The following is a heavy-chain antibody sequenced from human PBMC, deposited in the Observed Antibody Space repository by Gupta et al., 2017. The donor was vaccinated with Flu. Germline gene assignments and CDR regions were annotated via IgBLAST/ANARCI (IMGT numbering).Heavy chain of an antibody. V-gene: IGHV1-8*01. D-gene: IGHD2-2*02. CDR2: MNPNSGNT. J-gene: IGHJ5*02. CDR1: GYTFTSYD. CDR3: ARVGGYCSSTSCYMVDWFDP. Sequence: QVQLVQSGAEVKKPGASVKVSCKASGYTFTSYDINWVRQATGHGLEWMGWMNPNSGNTGYAQKFQGRVTMTRNTSISTAYMELSSLRSEDTAVYYCARVGGYCSSTSCYMVDWFDPWGQGTLVTVSS.